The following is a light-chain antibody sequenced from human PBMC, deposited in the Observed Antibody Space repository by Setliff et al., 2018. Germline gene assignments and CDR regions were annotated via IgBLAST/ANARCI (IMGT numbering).Light chain of an antibody. J-gene: IGLJ1*01. Sequence: QSALTQPPSASGSPGQSVTISCTGTSSDVGGYNYVSWYQQHPGKAPKLMIYEVSKRPSGVPDRFSGSTSGNTASLTVSGLQAEDEADYYCSSYARSNNFVFGTGTKVTVL. CDR2: EVS. V-gene: IGLV2-8*01. CDR1: SSDVGGYNY. CDR3: SSYARSNNFV.